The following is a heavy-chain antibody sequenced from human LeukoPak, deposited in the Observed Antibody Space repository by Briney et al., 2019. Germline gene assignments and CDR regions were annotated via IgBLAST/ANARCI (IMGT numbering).Heavy chain of an antibody. Sequence: GESLKISCKGSGYSFTSYWIGWVRQMPGKGLEWMGTVYSGDSDTRYSPSFQGQVTISADKSISTAYLQWSSLKASDTAMYYCARRYYYDSSDYYFGGYFDDWGQGTLVTVSS. CDR2: VYSGDSDT. J-gene: IGHJ4*02. CDR3: ARRYYYDSSDYYFGGYFDD. D-gene: IGHD3-22*01. CDR1: GYSFTSYW. V-gene: IGHV5-51*01.